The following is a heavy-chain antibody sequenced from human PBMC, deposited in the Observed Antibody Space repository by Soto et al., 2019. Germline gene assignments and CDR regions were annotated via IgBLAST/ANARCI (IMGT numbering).Heavy chain of an antibody. V-gene: IGHV1-3*01. J-gene: IGHJ4*02. CDR3: ARDPSTIFGVVTTFDY. D-gene: IGHD3-3*01. Sequence: ASVKVSCKASGYTFTSYAMHWVCQAPGQRLEWMGWINAGNGNTKYSQKFQGRVTITRDTSASTAYMELSSLRSEDTAVYYCARDPSTIFGVVTTFDYWGQGTLVTVSS. CDR1: GYTFTSYA. CDR2: INAGNGNT.